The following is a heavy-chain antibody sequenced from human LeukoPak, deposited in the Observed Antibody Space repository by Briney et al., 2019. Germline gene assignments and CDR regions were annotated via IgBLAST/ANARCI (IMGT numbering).Heavy chain of an antibody. V-gene: IGHV3-23*01. CDR2: ISGSGGST. CDR3: ARNIAAAGTSFDP. J-gene: IGHJ5*02. CDR1: GFTFSSYA. D-gene: IGHD6-13*01. Sequence: PGGSLRLSCAASGFTFSSYAMSWVRQAPGKGLEWVSVISGSGGSTYYADSVKGRFTISRDNSKNTLYLQMNSLRAEDTAVYYCARNIAAAGTSFDPWGQGTLVTVAS.